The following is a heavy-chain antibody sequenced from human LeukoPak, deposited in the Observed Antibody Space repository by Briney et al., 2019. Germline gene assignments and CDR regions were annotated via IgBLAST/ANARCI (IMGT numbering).Heavy chain of an antibody. D-gene: IGHD3-16*01. CDR3: AVGATHYFMDV. Sequence: SETLSPTCTVSGGSIRGYYCSWVRQPPGKGLEWIAYIYYSGSTNYNPSLKSRVTISLDTSKNQFSLKLSSVTAADTAVYYCAVGATHYFMDVWGKRTTVTVSS. V-gene: IGHV4-59*08. J-gene: IGHJ6*03. CDR1: GGSIRGYY. CDR2: IYYSGST.